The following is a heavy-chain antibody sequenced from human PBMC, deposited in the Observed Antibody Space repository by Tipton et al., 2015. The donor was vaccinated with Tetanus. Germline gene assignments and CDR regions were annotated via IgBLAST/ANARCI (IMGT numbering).Heavy chain of an antibody. Sequence: QMQLVQSGAEVKKPGASVKVSCKASGYTFTSYGISWVRQAPGQGLEWMGWISAYNGNTNYAQKFQGRVTMTRDTSTSTVYMELSSLRSEDTAVYYCASEPRLRWQMDPSDFDYWGQGTLVTVSS. CDR3: ASEPRLRWQMDPSDFDY. CDR1: GYTFTSYG. V-gene: IGHV1-18*01. CDR2: ISAYNGNT. D-gene: IGHD4-23*01. J-gene: IGHJ4*02.